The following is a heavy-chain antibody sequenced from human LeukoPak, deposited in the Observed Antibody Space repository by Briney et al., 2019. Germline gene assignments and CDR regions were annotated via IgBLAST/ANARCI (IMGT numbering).Heavy chain of an antibody. D-gene: IGHD2-2*01. Sequence: SVKVSCKASGGTFSSYAISWVRQAPGQGLEWTGRIIPIFGTANYAQKFQGRVTITADKSTSTAYMELSSLRSEDTAVYYCARSFCSSTSCYGASYYYYYMDVWGKGTTVTVS. CDR1: GGTFSSYA. J-gene: IGHJ6*03. CDR3: ARSFCSSTSCYGASYYYYYMDV. CDR2: IIPIFGTA. V-gene: IGHV1-69*06.